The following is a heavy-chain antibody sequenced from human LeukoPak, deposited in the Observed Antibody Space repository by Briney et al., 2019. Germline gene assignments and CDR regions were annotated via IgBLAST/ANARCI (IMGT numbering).Heavy chain of an antibody. V-gene: IGHV3-30*04. CDR3: ARGHSSSWYTFYWFDP. CDR2: ISYDGSNK. Sequence: PGRSLRLSCAASGFTFSSYAMHWVRQAPDKGLEWVAVISYDGSNKYYADSVKGRFTISRDNSKNTLYLQMNSLRAEDTAVYYCARGHSSSWYTFYWFDPWGQGTLVTVSS. D-gene: IGHD6-13*01. J-gene: IGHJ5*02. CDR1: GFTFSSYA.